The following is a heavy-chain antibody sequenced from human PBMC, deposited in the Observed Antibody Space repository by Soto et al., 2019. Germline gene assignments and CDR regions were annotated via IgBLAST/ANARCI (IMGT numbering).Heavy chain of an antibody. CDR1: GFTFSDYY. CDR3: ARVRTGTTGHGMDV. D-gene: IGHD1-7*01. CDR2: IYSGGST. V-gene: IGHV3-53*01. Sequence: PGGSLRLSCAASGFTFSDYYMSWIRQAPGKGLEWVSVIYSGGSTYYADSVKGRFTISRDNSKNTLYLQMNSLRAEDTAVYYCARVRTGTTGHGMDVWGQGTTVTVSS. J-gene: IGHJ6*02.